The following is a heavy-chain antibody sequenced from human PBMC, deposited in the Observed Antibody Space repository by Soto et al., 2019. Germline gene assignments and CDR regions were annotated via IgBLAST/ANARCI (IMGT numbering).Heavy chain of an antibody. D-gene: IGHD2-21*02. CDR3: ARRTYCGGDCYSFTDY. CDR1: GGSISSSSYY. J-gene: IGHJ4*02. V-gene: IGHV4-39*01. Sequence: SETLSLTCTVSGGSISSSSYYWGWIRQPPGKGLEWIGSIYYSGSTYYNPSLKSRVTISVDTSKNQFSLKLSSVTAADTAVYYCARRTYCGGDCYSFTDYWGQGTLVTVSS. CDR2: IYYSGST.